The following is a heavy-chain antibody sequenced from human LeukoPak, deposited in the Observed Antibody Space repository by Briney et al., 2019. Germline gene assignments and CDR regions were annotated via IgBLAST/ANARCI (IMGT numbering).Heavy chain of an antibody. CDR3: ARGVTVTTDARYFDY. CDR1: GYTFTSYG. D-gene: IGHD4-17*01. V-gene: IGHV1-18*01. J-gene: IGHJ4*02. CDR2: ISAYNGNT. Sequence: GASVKVSCKASGYTFTSYGISWVRQAPGQGLEWMGWISAYNGNTNYAQKLQGRVTMTTDTSTSTAYMELRSLRSDDTAVYYCARGVTVTTDARYFDYWGQGTLVTVSS.